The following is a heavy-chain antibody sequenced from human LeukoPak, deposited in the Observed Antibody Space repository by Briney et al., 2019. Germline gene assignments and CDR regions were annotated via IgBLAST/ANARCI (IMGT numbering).Heavy chain of an antibody. V-gene: IGHV3-21*05. CDR2: ISGTNEI. D-gene: IGHD1-1*01. CDR3: ARDDNWAFDY. Sequence: PGGSLRLSCAASGFTFSRYALNWVRQAPGKGLEWVSYISGTNEINDADSVKGRFTISRDDAKNSLYLQMNSLRVDDTAVYYCARDDNWAFDYWGQGTLVTVSS. CDR1: GFTFSRYA. J-gene: IGHJ4*02.